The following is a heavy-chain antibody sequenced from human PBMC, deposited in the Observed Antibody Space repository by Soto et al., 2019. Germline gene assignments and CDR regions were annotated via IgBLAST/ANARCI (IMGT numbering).Heavy chain of an antibody. D-gene: IGHD3-10*01. CDR1: SASINISPYY. V-gene: IGHV4-61*01. J-gene: IGHJ4*02. CDR2: IYYSGTT. Sequence: QVQLQESGPGLVKPSETLSLTCSVSSASINISPYYWSWIRQPPGKGLEWIGYIYYSGTTNYNPSLKSRVTITVDTSKNRFSLNLGSVTAADTAIYYCARGDYYGSTLYWGQGTLATVSS. CDR3: ARGDYYGSTLY.